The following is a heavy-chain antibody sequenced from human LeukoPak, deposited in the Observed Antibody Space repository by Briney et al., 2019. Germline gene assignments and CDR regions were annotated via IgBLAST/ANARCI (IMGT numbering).Heavy chain of an antibody. CDR2: ISGYNGNT. CDR3: GRVPSTLYDFWSAYLIDY. D-gene: IGHD3-3*01. CDR1: GYTFASYG. Sequence: ASVKVSCKASGYTFASYGISWVRQAPGQGLEWMGWISGYNGNTNYAQKLQGRVTMTRDTSTSTAYMELRSLRSDDTAVYYCGRVPSTLYDFWSAYLIDYWGQGTLVTVSS. J-gene: IGHJ4*02. V-gene: IGHV1-18*01.